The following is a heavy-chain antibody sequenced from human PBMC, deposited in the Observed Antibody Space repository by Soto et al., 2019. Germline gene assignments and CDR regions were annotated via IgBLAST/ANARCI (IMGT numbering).Heavy chain of an antibody. D-gene: IGHD3-10*01. CDR3: ARDVGWFGELLGGNPYDY. CDR2: ISYDGSNK. J-gene: IGHJ4*02. Sequence: GGSLRLSCAASGFTFSSYAMHWVRQAPGKGLEWVAVISYDGSNKYYADSVKGRFTISRDNSKNTLYLQMNSLRAEDTAVYYRARDVGWFGELLGGNPYDYWGQGTLVTVSS. CDR1: GFTFSSYA. V-gene: IGHV3-30-3*01.